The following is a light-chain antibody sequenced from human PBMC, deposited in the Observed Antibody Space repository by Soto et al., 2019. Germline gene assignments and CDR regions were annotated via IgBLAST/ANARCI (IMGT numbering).Light chain of an antibody. Sequence: QSALTQPASVSGSPGQSITISCTGTSNDVGGYNYVSWYQQHPGKAPKLMIYDVSNRPSGVSNRFSGSKSGNTASLTFSGLQTEDEADYYCSSYTGSSTIVFGGGTKLTVL. CDR2: DVS. CDR1: SNDVGGYNY. J-gene: IGLJ2*01. V-gene: IGLV2-14*01. CDR3: SSYTGSSTIV.